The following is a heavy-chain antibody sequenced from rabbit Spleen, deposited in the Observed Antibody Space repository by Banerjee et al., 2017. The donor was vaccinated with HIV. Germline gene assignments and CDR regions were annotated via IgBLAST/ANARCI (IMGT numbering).Heavy chain of an antibody. D-gene: IGHD1-1*01. V-gene: IGHV1S7*01. J-gene: IGHJ4*01. CDR2: IYPVFGIT. CDR3: VRGASGSGYYSL. Sequence: QLEETGGGLVQPGGSLTLSCKVSGFTISSYNMGWVRQAPGKGLEWIGDIYPVFGITNYANSVKGRFTISSDNAQNTLYLQLNSLTAADTATYFCVRGASGSGYYSLWGPGTLVTVS. CDR1: GFTISSYN.